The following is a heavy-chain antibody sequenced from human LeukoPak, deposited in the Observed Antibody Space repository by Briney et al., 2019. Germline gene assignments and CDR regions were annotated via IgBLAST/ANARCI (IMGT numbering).Heavy chain of an antibody. CDR3: ARDEEKAAGSL. D-gene: IGHD6-13*01. J-gene: IGHJ4*02. CDR1: GGTFGSYA. V-gene: IGHV1-69*01. CDR2: IIPLFGAP. Sequence: ASVKVSCKPSGGTFGSYAISWVRQAPGQGLEWVGGIIPLFGAPLYAQKFQGRVTITADERTSTIYMDLSSLRSDDTVVYYWARDEEKAAGSLWGQGTPVIVSS.